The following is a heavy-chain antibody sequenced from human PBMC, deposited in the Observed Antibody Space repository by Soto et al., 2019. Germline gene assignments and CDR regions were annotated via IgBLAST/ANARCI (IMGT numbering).Heavy chain of an antibody. CDR2: VYHTGAT. CDR1: GASISSSY. CDR3: ARGGSRYSNVASGVGGFDY. D-gene: IGHD5-12*01. Sequence: LSLTCTVSGASISSSYWSWIRQAPERGLEWIAYVYHTGATNYNPSLKSRVTISLDTSKGQFSLNLTSLTTADTAVYFCARGGSRYSNVASGVGGFDYWGQGSLVTVSS. V-gene: IGHV4-59*01. J-gene: IGHJ4*02.